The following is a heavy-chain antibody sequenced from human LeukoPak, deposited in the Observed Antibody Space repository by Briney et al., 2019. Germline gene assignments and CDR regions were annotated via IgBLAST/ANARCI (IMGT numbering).Heavy chain of an antibody. D-gene: IGHD2/OR15-2a*01. J-gene: IGHJ4*02. CDR2: FDPEDGET. Sequence: ASVKVSCKVSGSTLTELSMHWVRQAPGKGFEWMGGFDPEDGETIYAQKFQGRVTMTEDTSTDTAYMELSSLRSEDTAVYYCATPLLSKVYYFDYWGQGTLVTVSS. CDR1: GSTLTELS. V-gene: IGHV1-24*01. CDR3: ATPLLSKVYYFDY.